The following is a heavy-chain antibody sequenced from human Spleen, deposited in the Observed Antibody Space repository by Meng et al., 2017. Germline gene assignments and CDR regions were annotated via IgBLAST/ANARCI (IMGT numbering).Heavy chain of an antibody. CDR1: GYTFTSYG. Sequence: ASVKVSCKASGYTFTSYGISWVRQAPGQGLEWMGWISAYNGNTNYAQKLQGRVTMTRDTSISTAYMELSRLRSDDTAVYYCARVQYSSGSYYYGMDVWGQGTTVTVSS. V-gene: IGHV1-18*01. J-gene: IGHJ6*02. CDR3: ARVQYSSGSYYYGMDV. D-gene: IGHD6-19*01. CDR2: ISAYNGNT.